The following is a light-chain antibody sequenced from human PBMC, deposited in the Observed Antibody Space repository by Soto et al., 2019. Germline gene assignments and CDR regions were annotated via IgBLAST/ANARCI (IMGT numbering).Light chain of an antibody. V-gene: IGKV3-20*01. CDR1: QSVSSSY. Sequence: EIVLTQSPGTLSLSPGERATLSYRASQSVSSSYLAWYQQKPGQAPRLLIYGASSRATGIPDRFSGSGSGSDFTLAISRLEPEDFAVYYCQQYRSSPGTFGQGTKVQIK. CDR3: QQYRSSPGT. CDR2: GAS. J-gene: IGKJ1*01.